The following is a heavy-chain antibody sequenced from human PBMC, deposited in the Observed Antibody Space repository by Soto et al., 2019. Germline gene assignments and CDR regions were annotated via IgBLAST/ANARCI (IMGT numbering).Heavy chain of an antibody. CDR3: ARDNGYSYGYTLDH. V-gene: IGHV4-39*07. J-gene: IGHJ4*02. CDR1: GGSISSSNFY. CDR2: IHYSGST. D-gene: IGHD5-18*01. Sequence: SETLSLTCTVSGGSISSSNFYWGWIRQPPGKGLEWIGRIHYSGSTNYNPSLKSRVTISVDTSKNQFSLKLSSVTAADTAVYYCARDNGYSYGYTLDHWGQGTLVTVSS.